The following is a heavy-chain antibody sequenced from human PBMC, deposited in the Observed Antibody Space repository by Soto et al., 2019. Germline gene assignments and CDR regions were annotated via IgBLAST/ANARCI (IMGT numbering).Heavy chain of an antibody. Sequence: QVHLVQSGAEVRKPGASVKVSCEVSGKTLTELSIHWVRQAPGKGLERVGGFDPEDGERIYAQSFQGRVSMAEDTSTSTAYLELSSLRTEDTAVYYCTSRLSAWYGLYYFHYWGQGTLVTVSS. CDR2: FDPEDGER. CDR1: GKTLTELS. D-gene: IGHD6-13*01. CDR3: TSRLSAWYGLYYFHY. J-gene: IGHJ4*02. V-gene: IGHV1-24*01.